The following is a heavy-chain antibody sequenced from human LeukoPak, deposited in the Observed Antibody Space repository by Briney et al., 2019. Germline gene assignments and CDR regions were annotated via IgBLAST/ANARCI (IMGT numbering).Heavy chain of an antibody. Sequence: PGGSLRLSCAASGFTFSSYWMNWVRQAPGKGPEWVANIKQDGSEKYYVDSVKGRFTISRDNAKNSLYLQMNSLRAEDTAVYYCASLKTITIFGVVMDDAFDIWGQGTMVTVSS. J-gene: IGHJ3*02. CDR1: GFTFSSYW. V-gene: IGHV3-7*01. CDR3: ASLKTITIFGVVMDDAFDI. D-gene: IGHD3-3*01. CDR2: IKQDGSEK.